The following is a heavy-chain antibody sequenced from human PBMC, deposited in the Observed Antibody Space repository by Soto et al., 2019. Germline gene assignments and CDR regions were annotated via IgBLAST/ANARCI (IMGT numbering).Heavy chain of an antibody. CDR3: ASSWDF. CDR1: GFSVSTSS. CDR2: ISSGSSTI. V-gene: IGHV3-48*02. Sequence: PGGSLRLSCAASGFSVSTSSMNWVRQAPGKGLEWVSYISSGSSTIYYADSVKGRFTISRDNAKNSLYLQMNSLRDEDTAVYFCASSWDFWGQGTLVTVSS. J-gene: IGHJ4*02.